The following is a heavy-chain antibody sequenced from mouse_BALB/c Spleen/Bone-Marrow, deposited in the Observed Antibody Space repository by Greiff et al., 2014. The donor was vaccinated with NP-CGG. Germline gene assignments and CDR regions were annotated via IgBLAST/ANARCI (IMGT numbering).Heavy chain of an antibody. V-gene: IGHV5-9-2*01. CDR1: GFTFSSYG. CDR2: ISGGGSYT. CDR3: ARLYYDYDGGAY. Sequence: VQLKESGGGLVKPGGSLKLSCAASGFTFSSYGMSWVRQTPEKRLEWVATISGGGSYTYYPDSVRGRFTISRDNAKNNLYLQMSSLRSEDTALYYCARLYYDYDGGAYWGQGTLVTVSA. J-gene: IGHJ3*01. D-gene: IGHD2-4*01.